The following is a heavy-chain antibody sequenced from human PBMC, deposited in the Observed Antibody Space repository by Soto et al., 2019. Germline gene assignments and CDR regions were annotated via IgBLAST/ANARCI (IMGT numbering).Heavy chain of an antibody. CDR2: ISAYNGNT. J-gene: IGHJ5*02. Sequence: ASVKVSCKASGYTFTSYGISWVRQAPGQGLEWMGWISAYNGNTNYAQKLQGRVTMTTDTSTSTAYMELRSLRSDDTAVYYCGRAVTIFGVVIPPGSQNNWFDPWGQGTLVTVSS. CDR3: GRAVTIFGVVIPPGSQNNWFDP. CDR1: GYTFTSYG. D-gene: IGHD3-3*01. V-gene: IGHV1-18*01.